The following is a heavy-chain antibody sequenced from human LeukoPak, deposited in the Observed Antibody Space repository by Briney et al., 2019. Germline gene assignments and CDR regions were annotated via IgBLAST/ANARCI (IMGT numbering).Heavy chain of an antibody. Sequence: PGGSLRLCCAASGFTFSSYAMSWVRQAPGKGLEWVSAISGSGGSTYYADSVKGRFTISRDTSRNTVYLQMNSLRVEDTAVYYCARDGEYSYGYGMDVWGQGTSVTVSS. CDR2: ISGSGGST. D-gene: IGHD5-18*01. CDR3: ARDGEYSYGYGMDV. V-gene: IGHV3-23*01. CDR1: GFTFSSYA. J-gene: IGHJ6*02.